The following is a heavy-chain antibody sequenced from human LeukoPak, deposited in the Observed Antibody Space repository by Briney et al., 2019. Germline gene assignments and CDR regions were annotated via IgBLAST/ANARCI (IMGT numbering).Heavy chain of an antibody. Sequence: SVKVSCKASGGTFSSYAISWVRQAPGQWLEWMGGILPIFGTANYAQKFQGRVTITADESTSTAYMELSSLRSEDTAVYYCARSASYGIFDYWGQGTLVTVSS. V-gene: IGHV1-69*13. CDR3: ARSASYGIFDY. CDR1: GGTFSSYA. CDR2: ILPIFGTA. J-gene: IGHJ4*02. D-gene: IGHD1-14*01.